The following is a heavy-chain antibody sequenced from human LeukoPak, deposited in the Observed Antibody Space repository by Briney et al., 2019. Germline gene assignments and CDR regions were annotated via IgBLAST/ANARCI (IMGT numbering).Heavy chain of an antibody. CDR2: IQYGGST. J-gene: IGHJ4*02. Sequence: SETLSLTCTVSGDSISSPTYYCRWLRQPPGVGLEWIGSIQYGGSTHCNSSLESRVTISLDTSRNPFSLKLTSATAADTAVYYCAGHSGSWYAYIAYWGLGSLVTVSS. D-gene: IGHD6-13*01. V-gene: IGHV4-39*01. CDR3: AGHSGSWYAYIAY. CDR1: GDSISSPTYY.